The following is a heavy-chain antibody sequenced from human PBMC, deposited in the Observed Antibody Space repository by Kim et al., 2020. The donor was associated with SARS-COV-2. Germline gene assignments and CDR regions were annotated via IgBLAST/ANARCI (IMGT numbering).Heavy chain of an antibody. CDR1: GGTFSSYA. CDR3: ARGGEDTAMAQDYHYYYGMDG. CDR2: IIPIFGTA. Sequence: SVKVSCKASGGTFSSYAISWVRQAPGQGLEWMGGIIPIFGTANYAQKFQGRVTITADESTSTAYMELSSLRSEDTAVYYCARGGEDTAMAQDYHYYYGMDGWGQGTTVTVSS. J-gene: IGHJ6*02. V-gene: IGHV1-69*13. D-gene: IGHD5-18*01.